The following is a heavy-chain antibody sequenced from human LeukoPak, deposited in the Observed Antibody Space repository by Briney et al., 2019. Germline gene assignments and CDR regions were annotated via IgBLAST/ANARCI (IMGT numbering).Heavy chain of an antibody. CDR1: GFTFSSYT. J-gene: IGHJ6*04. V-gene: IGHV3-23*01. D-gene: IGHD2-2*01. Sequence: PGGSLRLSCAASGFTFSSYTMSWVRQAPGKGLEWVSVISASGGTTYYADSVKGRFTISRDNSKSTLYLQMNSLRGEDTAVYYCAKTRPGPAATFYYYGLDVWGKGTTVTVSS. CDR2: ISASGGTT. CDR3: AKTRPGPAATFYYYGLDV.